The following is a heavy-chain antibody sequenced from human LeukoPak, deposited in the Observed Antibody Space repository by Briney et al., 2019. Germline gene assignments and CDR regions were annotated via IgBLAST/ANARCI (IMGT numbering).Heavy chain of an antibody. J-gene: IGHJ4*02. CDR1: GYSISSGYY. CDR2: IYHSGST. V-gene: IGHV4-38-2*02. CDR3: AGKSYYDIRGYFYVDY. D-gene: IGHD3-22*01. Sequence: PSETLSVNCTVSGYSISSGYYWGWIRQPPGKGLEWIGSIYHSGSTYYNPSLKSRVTISVDTSKNQFSLKLSSVTAADTAVYYCAGKSYYDIRGYFYVDYWGQGTLVAVSS.